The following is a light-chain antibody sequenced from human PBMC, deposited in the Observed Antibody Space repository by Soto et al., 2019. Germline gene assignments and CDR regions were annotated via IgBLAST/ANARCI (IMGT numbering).Light chain of an antibody. Sequence: EIVLTQSPATLSLSPGERATLSCRASQSVGSYFAWYQQKPGQAPGLLIYDAFSRATVILARFSGSGSVTDFTLTIRGLEPEDFAVNCCQQRSSWPHTFGGGTMVAIK. CDR3: QQRSSWPHT. CDR1: QSVGSY. V-gene: IGKV3-11*01. CDR2: DAF. J-gene: IGKJ4*01.